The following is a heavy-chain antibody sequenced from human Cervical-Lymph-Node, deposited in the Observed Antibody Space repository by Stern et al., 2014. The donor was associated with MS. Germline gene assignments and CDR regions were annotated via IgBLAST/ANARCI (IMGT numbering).Heavy chain of an antibody. D-gene: IGHD1-1*01. V-gene: IGHV1-69*12. CDR3: ARDSTTGMDV. CDR2: IVPIFGTA. CDR1: GDTFSSYA. J-gene: IGHJ6*02. Sequence: VQLVQSGAEVKKPGSSVKVSCKTSGDTFSSYAISWVRQGPGQWLEWMGGIVPIFGTANYAEKFQGRVTITADVSTNTAYMELSRLGSDDTAVYYCARDSTTGMDVWGQGTTVTVSS.